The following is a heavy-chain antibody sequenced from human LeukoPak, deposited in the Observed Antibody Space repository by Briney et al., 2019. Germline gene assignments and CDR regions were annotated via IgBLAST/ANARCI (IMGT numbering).Heavy chain of an antibody. D-gene: IGHD4-17*01. CDR1: GYTFTSYG. Sequence: ASVKVSCKASGYTFTSYGISWVRQAPGQGLEWMGWISAYNGNTNYAQKLQGRVTMTTDTSTSTAYMELRSLRPDDTAVYYCARVNDYDGPGFFDYWGQGTLVTVSS. CDR3: ARVNDYDGPGFFDY. V-gene: IGHV1-18*01. CDR2: ISAYNGNT. J-gene: IGHJ4*02.